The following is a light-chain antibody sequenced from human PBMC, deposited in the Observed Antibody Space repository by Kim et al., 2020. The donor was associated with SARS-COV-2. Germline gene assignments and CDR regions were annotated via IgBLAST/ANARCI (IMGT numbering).Light chain of an antibody. V-gene: IGKV1-33*01. J-gene: IGKJ4*01. Sequence: SADVGDRVTITCQASQDSKNYLNWYQQKPGKAPKLLIYDASNFETGVPSRFSGSGSGTDFTFTISSLQPEDIATYYCQHHDDLPTFGGGTKVDIK. CDR2: DAS. CDR1: QDSKNY. CDR3: QHHDDLPT.